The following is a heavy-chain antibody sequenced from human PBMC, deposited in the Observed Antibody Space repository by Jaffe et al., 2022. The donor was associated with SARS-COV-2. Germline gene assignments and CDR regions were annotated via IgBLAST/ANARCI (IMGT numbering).Heavy chain of an antibody. Sequence: EVQLVESGGGLVQPGGSLRLSCAASGFTFSSYWMSWVRQAPGKGLEWVANIKQDGSEKYYVDSVKGRFTISRDNAKNSLYLQMNSLRAEDTAVYYCARARSWGPSSTTYFDYWGQGTLVTVSS. D-gene: IGHD1-26*01. J-gene: IGHJ4*02. CDR1: GFTFSSYW. CDR3: ARARSWGPSSTTYFDY. CDR2: IKQDGSEK. V-gene: IGHV3-7*01.